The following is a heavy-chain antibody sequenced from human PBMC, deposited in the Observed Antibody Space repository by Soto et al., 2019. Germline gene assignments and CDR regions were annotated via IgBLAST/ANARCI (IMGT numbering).Heavy chain of an antibody. Sequence: ASVKVSCKASGGTFRSYSISWVRQAPGQGREWMGGIIPIFDITNYAQKFQGRVTITADESTSTAYMELSSLGSDDTAVYYCARPDEGGYSSNHHYYYALDVWGQGXTVTVSS. D-gene: IGHD3-22*01. CDR3: ARPDEGGYSSNHHYYYALDV. CDR1: GGTFRSYS. V-gene: IGHV1-69*13. J-gene: IGHJ6*02. CDR2: IIPIFDIT.